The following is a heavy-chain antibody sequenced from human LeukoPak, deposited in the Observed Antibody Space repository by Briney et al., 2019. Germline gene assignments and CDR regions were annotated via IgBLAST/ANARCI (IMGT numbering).Heavy chain of an antibody. D-gene: IGHD6-19*01. CDR2: IYYSGST. CDR1: GGSISSYY. V-gene: IGHV4-59*08. Sequence: PSETLSLTCTVSGGSISSYYWSWIRQPPGEGLEWIGYIYYSGSTNYNPSLKSRVTISVDTSKNQFSLNLSSVTAADTAVYYRARHDKSSGWFYDYWGQGTLVTVSS. J-gene: IGHJ4*02. CDR3: ARHDKSSGWFYDY.